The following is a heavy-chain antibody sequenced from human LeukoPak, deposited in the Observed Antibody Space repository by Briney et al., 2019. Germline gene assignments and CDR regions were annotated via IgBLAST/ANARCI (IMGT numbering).Heavy chain of an antibody. D-gene: IGHD3-22*01. V-gene: IGHV3-48*03. CDR1: GFTFSSYE. CDR3: ARKNYDNSGYFHH. CDR2: ISSSGNTI. J-gene: IGHJ1*01. Sequence: GGSLRLSCAASGFTFSSYEMNWVRQAPGKGLEWVSYISSSGNTIYYADSVKGRFTTSRDNAKNSLYLQMNGLRAEDTAVYYCARKNYDNSGYFHHWGQGTLVTVSS.